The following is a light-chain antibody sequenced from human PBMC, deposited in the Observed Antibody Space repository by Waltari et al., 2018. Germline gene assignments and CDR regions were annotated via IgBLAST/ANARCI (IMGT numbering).Light chain of an antibody. V-gene: IGKV1-5*01. CDR1: QNLNTF. CDR2: DAS. Sequence: DIQMTQSPSTVSASLGDRVTITCRASQNLNTFLSWYQQKPGAVPNLLIYDASPLERGVPSRFSGSGSGTQFTLTISGLQPDDFATYYCQQYYDYPINFGQGTRL. CDR3: QQYYDYPIN. J-gene: IGKJ5*01.